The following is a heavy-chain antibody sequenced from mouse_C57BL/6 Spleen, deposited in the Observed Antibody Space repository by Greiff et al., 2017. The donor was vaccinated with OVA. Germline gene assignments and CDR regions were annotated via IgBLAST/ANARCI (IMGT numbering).Heavy chain of an antibody. CDR1: GYTFTSYW. CDR2: IDPNSGGT. V-gene: IGHV1-72*01. CDR3: ARDYYGSSYDYFDY. J-gene: IGHJ2*01. D-gene: IGHD1-1*01. Sequence: KESCKASGYTFTSYWMHWVTPRPGRGLEWIGRIDPNSGGTKYNEKFKSKATLTVDKPSSTAYMQLSSLTSEDSAVYYCARDYYGSSYDYFDYWGKGTTLTVSS.